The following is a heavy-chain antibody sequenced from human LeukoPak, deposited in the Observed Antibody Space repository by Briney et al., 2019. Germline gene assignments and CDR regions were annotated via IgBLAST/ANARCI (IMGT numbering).Heavy chain of an antibody. CDR2: ISSNGGST. Sequence: GGSLRLSCSASGFTFSSYAMHWVRQAPGKGLEYVSAISSNGGSTYYADSVKGRFTISRDNSKNTLYLQMSSQRAEDTAVCYCVKPYCSSTSCYNWFDPWGQGTLATVSS. CDR3: VKPYCSSTSCYNWFDP. V-gene: IGHV3-64D*06. J-gene: IGHJ5*02. D-gene: IGHD2-2*01. CDR1: GFTFSSYA.